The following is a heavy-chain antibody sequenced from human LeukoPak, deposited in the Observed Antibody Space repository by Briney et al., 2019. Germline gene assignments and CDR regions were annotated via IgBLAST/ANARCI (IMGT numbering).Heavy chain of an antibody. J-gene: IGHJ4*02. Sequence: QAGGSLRLSCAASGFTFSSYAMHWVRQAPGKGLEWVAVISYDGSNKYYADSVKGRFTISRDNSKNTLYLQMNSLRAEDTAVYYCARGYDSSGYYLPNWGQGTLVTVSS. CDR2: ISYDGSNK. D-gene: IGHD3-22*01. V-gene: IGHV3-30-3*01. CDR1: GFTFSSYA. CDR3: ARGYDSSGYYLPN.